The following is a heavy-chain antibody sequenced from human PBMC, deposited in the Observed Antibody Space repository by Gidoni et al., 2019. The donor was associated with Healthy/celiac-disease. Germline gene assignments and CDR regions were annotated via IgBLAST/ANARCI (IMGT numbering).Heavy chain of an antibody. CDR1: AGSFSGYY. CDR3: ASHPQALVVPAAIQDAFDI. CDR2: INQSGRT. D-gene: IGHD2-2*01. Sequence: QAKLQLWRAGPLKPSETLSLTCAVYAGSFSGYYWRWIRRPPGKGLEWIGEINQSGRTNDNPSLKSRVPISVDTSKNQFSLRLSSVTAADTAVYYCASHPQALVVPAAIQDAFDIWGQGTMVTVSS. V-gene: IGHV4-34*01. J-gene: IGHJ3*02.